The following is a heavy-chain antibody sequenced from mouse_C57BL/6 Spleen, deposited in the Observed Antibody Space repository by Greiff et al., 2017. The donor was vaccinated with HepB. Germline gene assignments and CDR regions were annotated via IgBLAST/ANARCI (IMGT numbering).Heavy chain of an antibody. CDR1: GFSLTSYG. Sequence: QVQLKESGPGLVQPSQSLSITCTVSGFSLTSYGVHWVRQSPGKGLEWLGVIWSGGSTDYNAAFISRLSISKDNSKSQVFFKMNSLQADDTAIYYCARTLYYGSFDYWGQGTTLTVSS. V-gene: IGHV2-2*01. D-gene: IGHD1-1*01. CDR2: IWSGGST. J-gene: IGHJ2*01. CDR3: ARTLYYGSFDY.